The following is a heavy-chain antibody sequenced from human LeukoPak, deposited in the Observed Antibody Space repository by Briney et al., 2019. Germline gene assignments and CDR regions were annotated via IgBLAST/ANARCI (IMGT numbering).Heavy chain of an antibody. J-gene: IGHJ6*03. CDR3: AAQLIRSNGIDYYYMDV. CDR1: DDSFSTHY. Sequence: SETLSLTCTVSDDSFSTHYWTWIRQPPGKGLEWIGYISYSGSTNYNPSLKSRVTISLDTSKNQFSLKLSSVTAADTAVFYCAAQLIRSNGIDYYYMDVWGNRTTVTVSS. V-gene: IGHV4-59*11. CDR2: ISYSGST. D-gene: IGHD4-17*01.